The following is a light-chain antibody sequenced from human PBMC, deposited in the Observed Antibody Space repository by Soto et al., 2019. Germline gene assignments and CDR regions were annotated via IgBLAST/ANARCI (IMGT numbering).Light chain of an antibody. J-gene: IGKJ1*01. CDR1: QSISSW. CDR3: QQYNSYPA. V-gene: IGKV1-5*03. Sequence: DIQMTQSPSTLSASVGDKVTITCRASQSISSWLAWYQQKPGKAPKLLIYKASSLESGVPSRFSGSGSGTEFTLTISSLQPDDFATYYCQQYNSYPAFGQVIKVEIK. CDR2: KAS.